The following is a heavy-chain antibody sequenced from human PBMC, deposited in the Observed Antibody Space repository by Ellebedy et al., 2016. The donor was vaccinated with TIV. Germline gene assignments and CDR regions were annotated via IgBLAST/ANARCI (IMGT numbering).Heavy chain of an antibody. CDR3: ARDYLGGWYYFDY. CDR1: GGSFSGYY. D-gene: IGHD6-19*01. CDR2: INHSGST. J-gene: IGHJ4*02. Sequence: SETLSLXCAVYGGSFSGYYWSWIRQPPGKGLEWIGEINHSGSTNYNPSLKSRVTISVDTSKNQFSLKLSSVTAADTAVYYCARDYLGGWYYFDYWGQGTLVTVSS. V-gene: IGHV4-34*01.